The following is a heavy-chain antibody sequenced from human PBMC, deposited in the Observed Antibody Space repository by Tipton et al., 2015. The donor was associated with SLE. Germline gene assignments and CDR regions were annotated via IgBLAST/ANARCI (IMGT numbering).Heavy chain of an antibody. J-gene: IGHJ5*02. CDR1: GDSASSHY. Sequence: TLSLTCTISGDSASSHYWSWIRQPPGKGLEWVGFISYSGSINYNPSLKSRLPISLDTSKNELSLTLTSVTAADTAVYHCARGRRRGFSSASAGDYFDPWGPGTLVTVSS. CDR3: ARGRRRGFSSASAGDYFDP. CDR2: ISYSGSI. D-gene: IGHD3-16*01. V-gene: IGHV4-59*02.